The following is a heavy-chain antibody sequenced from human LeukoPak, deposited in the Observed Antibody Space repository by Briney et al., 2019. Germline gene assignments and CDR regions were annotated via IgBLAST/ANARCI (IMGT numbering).Heavy chain of an antibody. V-gene: IGHV3-23*01. CDR2: ITGSGGNT. J-gene: IGHJ3*02. CDR3: ARDPDRGSSWPDAFDI. CDR1: GFTFSSSA. D-gene: IGHD6-13*01. Sequence: PGGSLRLSCAASGFTFSSSAMSWVRQAPGKGLEWVSAITGSGGNTYYADSVKGRFTISRDNSKNTLYLQMNSLRAEDTAVYYCARDPDRGSSWPDAFDIWGQGTMVTVSS.